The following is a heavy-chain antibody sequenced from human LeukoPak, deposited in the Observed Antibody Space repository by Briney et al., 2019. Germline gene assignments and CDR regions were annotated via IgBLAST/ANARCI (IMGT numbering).Heavy chain of an antibody. CDR3: AKLGLRPYFDY. J-gene: IGHJ4*02. Sequence: GGSLRLSCAASGFTVSSNYMSWVRQAPGKGLEWVSVIYSGGSTYYADSVKGRFTISRDNSKNTLYLQMNSLRAEDTAVYYCAKLGLRPYFDYWGQGTLVTVSS. CDR2: IYSGGST. V-gene: IGHV3-53*01. D-gene: IGHD1-7*01. CDR1: GFTVSSNY.